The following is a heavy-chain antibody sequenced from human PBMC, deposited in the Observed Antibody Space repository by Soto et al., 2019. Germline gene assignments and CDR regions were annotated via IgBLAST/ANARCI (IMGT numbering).Heavy chain of an antibody. CDR2: IIPIFGTA. V-gene: IGHV1-69*13. CDR1: GGTFSSYA. J-gene: IGHJ4*02. D-gene: IGHD3-3*01. Sequence: SVKVSCKASGGTFSSYAISWVRQAPGQGLEWMGGIIPIFGTANYAQKFQGRVTITADESTSTAYMELSSLRSEDTAVYYCARQSTTIFGVVIIRSPLDYWGQGSLVTVSS. CDR3: ARQSTTIFGVVIIRSPLDY.